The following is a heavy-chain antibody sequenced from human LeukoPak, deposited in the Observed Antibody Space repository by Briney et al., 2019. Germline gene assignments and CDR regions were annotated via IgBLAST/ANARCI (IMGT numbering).Heavy chain of an antibody. V-gene: IGHV3-23*01. Sequence: GESLRLSCAASGFTFTSYAMSWVRQAPGKGLEWVSVLTGDGNTYYADSVKGRFTNSRDDSKNTLYLQMNSLRAEDTAVYYCAKVFRSGDLFVSDSWGQGTLVTVSS. CDR1: GFTFTSYA. CDR3: AKVFRSGDLFVSDS. D-gene: IGHD4-17*01. CDR2: LTGDGNT. J-gene: IGHJ4*02.